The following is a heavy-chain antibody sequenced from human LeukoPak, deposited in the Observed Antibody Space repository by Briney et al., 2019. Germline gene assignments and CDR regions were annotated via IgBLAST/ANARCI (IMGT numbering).Heavy chain of an antibody. CDR3: ARGGGLDV. J-gene: IGHJ6*02. V-gene: IGHV3-64D*06. CDR2: ISPDGTST. D-gene: IGHD3-16*01. Sequence: PGGSLRLSCSASGFTFSAYAMHWVRQAPGKRLEYVSAISPDGTSTYYADSVRGRFSISRDNSKNTLYLQMSSLRAEDTAVYYCARGGGLDVWGQGATVTVSS. CDR1: GFTFSAYA.